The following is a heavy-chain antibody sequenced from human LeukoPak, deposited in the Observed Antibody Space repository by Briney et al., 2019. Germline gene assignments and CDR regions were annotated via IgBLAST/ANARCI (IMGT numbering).Heavy chain of an antibody. V-gene: IGHV3-7*01. Sequence: PGGSLRLSCAASGFTFSSYWISWVRQAPGKGLEWVANIKQDGSEKYYVDSVKGRFTISRDNAKNSLYLQMNSLRAEDTAVYYCAREYPGDYLFDYWGQGTLVTVSS. CDR2: IKQDGSEK. CDR1: GFTFSSYW. J-gene: IGHJ4*02. CDR3: AREYPGDYLFDY. D-gene: IGHD4-17*01.